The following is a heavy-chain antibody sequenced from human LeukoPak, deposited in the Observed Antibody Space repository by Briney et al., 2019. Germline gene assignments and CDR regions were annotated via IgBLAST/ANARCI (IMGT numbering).Heavy chain of an antibody. CDR1: GFTFSSYE. CDR2: IKEDGSEK. Sequence: PGGSLRLSCAASGFTFSSYEMNWVRQAPGKGLEWVANIKEDGSEKYYVDSVRGRFTISRDNAKNSLYLQMNNLRAEDTAVYYCARPFGNGWFLRDYWGRGTLVTVSS. J-gene: IGHJ4*02. CDR3: ARPFGNGWFLRDY. V-gene: IGHV3-7*01. D-gene: IGHD6-19*01.